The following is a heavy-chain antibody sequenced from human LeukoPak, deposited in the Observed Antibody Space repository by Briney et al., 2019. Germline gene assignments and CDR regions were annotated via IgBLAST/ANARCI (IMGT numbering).Heavy chain of an antibody. CDR3: AKIPYDILTGYYSGLGYYYYMDV. J-gene: IGHJ6*03. V-gene: IGHV3-30*06. CDR1: GFTFSAFG. CDR2: IPYDGSDK. D-gene: IGHD3-9*01. Sequence: PGGSLRLSCAASGFTFSAFGMHWVRQAPGKGLEWVTFIPYDGSDKYYADSVKGRFTISRDNSKNTLYLQMNSLRAEDTAVYYCAKIPYDILTGYYSGLGYYYYMDVWGKGTTVTISS.